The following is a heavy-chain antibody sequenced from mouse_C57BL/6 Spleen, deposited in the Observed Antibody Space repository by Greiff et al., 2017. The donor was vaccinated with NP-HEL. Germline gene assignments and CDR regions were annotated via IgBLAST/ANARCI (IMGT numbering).Heavy chain of an antibody. J-gene: IGHJ3*01. Sequence: QVQLQQSGAELVRPGASVTLSCKASGYTFTDYEMHWVKQTPVHGLEWIGAIDPETGGTAYNQKFKGKAILTADKSSSTAYMELRSLTSEDSAVYYCTRSYYDYEPFAYWGQGTLVTVSA. CDR2: IDPETGGT. D-gene: IGHD2-4*01. CDR1: GYTFTDYE. V-gene: IGHV1-15*01. CDR3: TRSYYDYEPFAY.